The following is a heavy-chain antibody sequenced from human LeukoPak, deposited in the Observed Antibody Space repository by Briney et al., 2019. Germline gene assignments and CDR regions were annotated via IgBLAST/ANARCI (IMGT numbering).Heavy chain of an antibody. CDR2: ISYDGSNK. Sequence: GGSLRLSCAASGFTFSSCGMHWVRQVPGKGLEWVAVISYDGSNKYYADSVKGRFTISRDNSKNTLYLQMNSLRAEDTAVYYCARDYDYGLDYWGQGTLVTVSS. CDR1: GFTFSSCG. D-gene: IGHD4-17*01. V-gene: IGHV3-30*19. J-gene: IGHJ4*02. CDR3: ARDYDYGLDY.